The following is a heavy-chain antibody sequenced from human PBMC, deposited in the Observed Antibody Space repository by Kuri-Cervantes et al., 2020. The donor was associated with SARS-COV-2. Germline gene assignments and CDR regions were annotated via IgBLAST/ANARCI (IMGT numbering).Heavy chain of an antibody. CDR3: ARDSATGTRWGDLNGMDV. Sequence: ASVKVSCKASGYPLTNFGISWVRQAPGRGLEWMGWISTYSGDTIYPQKIQGRVTMTTDTSTSTAYMDLRGLRSDDTAVYYCARDSATGTRWGDLNGMDVWGQGTTVTVSS. CDR2: ISTYSGDT. CDR1: GYPLTNFG. V-gene: IGHV1-18*01. J-gene: IGHJ6*02. D-gene: IGHD1-7*01.